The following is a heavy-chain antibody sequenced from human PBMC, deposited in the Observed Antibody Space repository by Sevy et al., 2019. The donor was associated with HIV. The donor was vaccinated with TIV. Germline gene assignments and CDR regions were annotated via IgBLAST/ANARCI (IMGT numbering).Heavy chain of an antibody. D-gene: IGHD2-15*01. J-gene: IGHJ4*02. Sequence: SQTLSLTCVISGDSVSSNRAAWNWIKQSPSRGLEWLGRTYYRSKWYTDYAVSVKSRITINPDTSKNQVSLQLNSVTPEDTAVYYCTRGAHSLDYWGQGTLVTVSS. CDR3: TRGAHSLDY. CDR1: GDSVSSNRAA. CDR2: TYYRSKWYT. V-gene: IGHV6-1*01.